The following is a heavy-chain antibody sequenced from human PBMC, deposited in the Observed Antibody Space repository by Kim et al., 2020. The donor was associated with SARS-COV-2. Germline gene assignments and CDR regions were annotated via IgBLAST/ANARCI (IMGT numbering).Heavy chain of an antibody. CDR3: TKATGLTAGASNY. CDR1: GFIFTNYA. CDR2: INGGDNST. Sequence: GGSLRLSCVASGFIFTNYAMTWVRQAPGKGLEWVSGINGGDNSTYYADSVKGRFTISRDNSKNTLFLQMNSLRVEDTAIYYCTKATGLTAGASNYWGQGT. J-gene: IGHJ4*01. D-gene: IGHD6-13*01. V-gene: IGHV3-23*01.